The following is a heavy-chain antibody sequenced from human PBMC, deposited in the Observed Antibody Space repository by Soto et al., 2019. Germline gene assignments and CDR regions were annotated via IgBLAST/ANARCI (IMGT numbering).Heavy chain of an antibody. J-gene: IGHJ4*02. CDR2: IWYDGSNK. D-gene: IGHD4-4*01. CDR3: ARDADYSNYRHYFDY. CDR1: GFTFNIYA. V-gene: IGHV3-33*01. Sequence: GGSLRLSCAASGFTFNIYAMHWVRQAPGKGLEWVAVIWYDGSNKYYADSVKGRFTISRDNSKNTLYLQMNSLRAEDTAVYYCARDADYSNYRHYFDYWGQGTLVTVSS.